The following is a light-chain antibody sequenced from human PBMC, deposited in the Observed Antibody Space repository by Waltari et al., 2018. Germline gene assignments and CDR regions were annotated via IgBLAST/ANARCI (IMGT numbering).Light chain of an antibody. CDR2: KAS. J-gene: IGKJ1*01. V-gene: IGKV1-5*03. Sequence: DIQMTQSPSTLSASVGDRVIMSCRASQAVDSWLAWYQQKPGQAPKLLSYKASSLESGVPSSFSGSGSGTEFTLTISSLQPDDFATYYCQQYISYPWTFGQGTKVEIK. CDR3: QQYISYPWT. CDR1: QAVDSW.